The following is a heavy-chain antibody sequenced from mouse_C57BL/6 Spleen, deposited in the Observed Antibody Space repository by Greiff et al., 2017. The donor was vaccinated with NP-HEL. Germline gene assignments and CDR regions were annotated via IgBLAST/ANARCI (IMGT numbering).Heavy chain of an antibody. Sequence: DVMLVESEGGLVQPGSSMKLSCTASGFTFSDYYMAWVRQVPEKGLEWVANINYDGSSTYYLDSLKSRFIISRDNAKNILYLQMSSLKSEDTATYYCARGEVYYYGSSYYFDYWGQGTTLTVSS. J-gene: IGHJ2*01. V-gene: IGHV5-16*01. CDR2: INYDGSST. CDR3: ARGEVYYYGSSYYFDY. CDR1: GFTFSDYY. D-gene: IGHD1-1*01.